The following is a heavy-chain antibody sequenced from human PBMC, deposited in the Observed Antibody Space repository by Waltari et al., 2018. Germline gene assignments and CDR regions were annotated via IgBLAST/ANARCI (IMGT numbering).Heavy chain of an antibody. CDR3: ARRWGSGSPYFDF. Sequence: GGSISSTHYFWGWIRQPPGKGLEYIGIINYSGSTYYNPSLKSRLTISIDTSKNQFSLNLNSVTAADTALYYCARRWGSGSPYFDFWGQGTLVTVSS. J-gene: IGHJ4*02. D-gene: IGHD3-10*01. CDR1: GGSISSTHYF. CDR2: INYSGST. V-gene: IGHV4-39*01.